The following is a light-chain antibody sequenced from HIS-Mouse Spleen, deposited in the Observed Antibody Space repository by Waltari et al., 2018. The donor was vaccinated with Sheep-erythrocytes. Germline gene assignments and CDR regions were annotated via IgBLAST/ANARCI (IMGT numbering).Light chain of an antibody. V-gene: IGKV1-39*01. CDR3: QQSYSTSCT. CDR1: QSISSY. Sequence: DIQMTQSPSSLSASVGDRVTITCRASQSISSYLNWYQQKPGKAPKLLIYAASSLQRAVPSMFSDSGYGTDFTINISSLQPEDVATYYCQQSYSTSCTFGQGTKVEIK. J-gene: IGKJ1*01. CDR2: AAS.